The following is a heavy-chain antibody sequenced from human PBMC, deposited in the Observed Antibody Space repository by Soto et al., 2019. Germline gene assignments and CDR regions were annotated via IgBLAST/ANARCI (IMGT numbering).Heavy chain of an antibody. CDR2: INHSGST. J-gene: IGHJ4*02. CDR1: GGSFSGYY. Sequence: PSETLSLTCAVYGGSFSGYYWSWIRQPPGKGLEWIGEINHSGSTNYNPSLKGRVTISVDTSKNQFSLKLSSVTAADTAVYYCARSMVRGAPFDYWGQGTLVTVSS. CDR3: ARSMVRGAPFDY. V-gene: IGHV4-34*01. D-gene: IGHD3-10*01.